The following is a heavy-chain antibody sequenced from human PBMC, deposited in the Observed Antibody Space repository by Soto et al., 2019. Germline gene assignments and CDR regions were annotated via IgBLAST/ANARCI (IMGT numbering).Heavy chain of an antibody. V-gene: IGHV1-8*01. CDR2: MNPNSGNT. Sequence: ASVKVSCKASGYTFTSYDINWVRQATGQGLEWMGWMNPNSGNTGYAQKFQGRVTMTRNTSISTAYMELSSLRSEDTAVDYCVIRGLEPGYCSGGSCYGDYWGQGTLVTVSS. CDR1: GYTFTSYD. J-gene: IGHJ4*02. D-gene: IGHD2-15*01. CDR3: VIRGLEPGYCSGGSCYGDY.